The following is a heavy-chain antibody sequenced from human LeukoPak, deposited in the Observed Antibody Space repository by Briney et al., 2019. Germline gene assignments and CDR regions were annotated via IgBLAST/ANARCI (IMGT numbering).Heavy chain of an antibody. CDR2: ISGSGDYT. CDR1: GFTFSSHG. J-gene: IGHJ4*02. V-gene: IGHV3-23*01. CDR3: ARQNGGAEYGDYGH. Sequence: GGTLRLSCAASGFTFSSHGMSWVRQAPGKGLEWVSTISGSGDYTYYADSVKGRFTISRDNSKNTLYLQMTSLRAEDTALYYCARQNGGAEYGDYGHWGQGILVTVSS. D-gene: IGHD4-17*01.